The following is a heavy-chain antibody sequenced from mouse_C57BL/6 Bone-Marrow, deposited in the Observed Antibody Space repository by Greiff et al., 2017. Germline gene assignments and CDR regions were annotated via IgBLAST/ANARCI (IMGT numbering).Heavy chain of an antibody. V-gene: IGHV1-18*01. CDR3: ARDGFYGSSPYYYAMDY. CDR2: INPNNGGT. J-gene: IGHJ4*01. Sequence: VQLQQSGPELVKPGASVKIPCKASGYTFTDYNMDWVKQSHGKSLEWIGDINPNNGGTIYNQKFKGKATLTVDKSSSTAYMELRSLTSEDTAVYYCARDGFYGSSPYYYAMDYWGQGTSVTVSS. D-gene: IGHD1-1*01. CDR1: GYTFTDYN.